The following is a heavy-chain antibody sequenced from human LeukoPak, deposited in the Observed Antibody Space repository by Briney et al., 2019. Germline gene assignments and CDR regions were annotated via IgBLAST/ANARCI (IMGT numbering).Heavy chain of an antibody. CDR1: GFTFSSYA. CDR2: ISYDGSNK. J-gene: IGHJ6*04. Sequence: GGSLRLSCAASGFTFSSYAMHWVRQAPGKRLEWVAVISYDGSNKYYADSVKGRFTISRDNSKNTLYLQMNSLRAEDTAVYYCAKDPSPLYCSSTSCSPYGMDVWGKGTTVTVSS. V-gene: IGHV3-30*18. D-gene: IGHD2-2*01. CDR3: AKDPSPLYCSSTSCSPYGMDV.